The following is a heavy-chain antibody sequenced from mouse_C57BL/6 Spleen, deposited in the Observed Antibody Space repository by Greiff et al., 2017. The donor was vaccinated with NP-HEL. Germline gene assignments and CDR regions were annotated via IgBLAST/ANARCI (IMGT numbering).Heavy chain of an antibody. CDR3: ARNCYDEGYWYFDV. D-gene: IGHD2-12*01. J-gene: IGHJ1*03. Sequence: EVQLQQSGPELVKPGASVKISCKASGYTFTDYYMNWVKQSHGKSLEWIGDINPNNGGTSYNQKFKGKATLTVDKSSSTAYMELRSLTSEDSAVYYCARNCYDEGYWYFDVWGTGTTVTVSS. CDR2: INPNNGGT. CDR1: GYTFTDYY. V-gene: IGHV1-26*01.